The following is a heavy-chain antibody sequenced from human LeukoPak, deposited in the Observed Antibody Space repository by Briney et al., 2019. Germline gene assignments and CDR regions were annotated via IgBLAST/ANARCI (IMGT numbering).Heavy chain of an antibody. CDR2: ISYDGSNK. CDR3: AREYYDYVWGSYLTAAFDI. J-gene: IGHJ3*02. D-gene: IGHD3-16*01. V-gene: IGHV3-30*03. Sequence: GGSLRLSCAASGFTFSSYGMHWVRQAPGKGLKWVAVISYDGSNKYYADSVKGRFTISRDNSKNTLYLQMNSLRAEDMAVYYCAREYYDYVWGSYLTAAFDIWGQGTMVTVSS. CDR1: GFTFSSYG.